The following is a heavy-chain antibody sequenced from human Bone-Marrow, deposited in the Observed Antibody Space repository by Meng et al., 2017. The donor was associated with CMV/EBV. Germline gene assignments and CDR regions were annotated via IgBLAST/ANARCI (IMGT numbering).Heavy chain of an antibody. Sequence: GESLKISCVASGLTLSSYDMNWVRQAPGKGLEWVSLIYSDGRGTYFADSVKDRFTISRDNFKNTVYLFLNSLRVEVTAIYYCSTVFGVDGSWGRGTLVTVSS. V-gene: IGHV3-23*03. CDR3: STVFGVDGS. CDR1: GLTLSSYD. J-gene: IGHJ5*02. D-gene: IGHD3-3*01. CDR2: IYSDGRGT.